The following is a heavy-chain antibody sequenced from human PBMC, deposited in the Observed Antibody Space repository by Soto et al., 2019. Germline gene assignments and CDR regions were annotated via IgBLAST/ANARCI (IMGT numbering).Heavy chain of an antibody. CDR1: GGSFSGYY. V-gene: IGHV4-34*01. Sequence: SETLSLTCAVYGGSFSGYYWGWIRQQPGKGLEWIGEINHSGSTNYNPSLKSRVTISVDTSKNQFSLKLSSVTAADTAVYYCARARRIAAAGMPENFDYWGQGTLVTVSS. CDR2: INHSGST. D-gene: IGHD6-13*01. CDR3: ARARRIAAAGMPENFDY. J-gene: IGHJ4*02.